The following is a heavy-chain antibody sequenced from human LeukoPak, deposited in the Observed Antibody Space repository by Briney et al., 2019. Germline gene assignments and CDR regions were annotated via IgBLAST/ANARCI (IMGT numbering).Heavy chain of an antibody. CDR2: INHSGST. D-gene: IGHD6-13*01. CDR3: ARGDSSSWYPSTYYYGMDV. Sequence: SETLSLTCAVYGGSFSGYYWSWIRQPPGKGLEWIGEINHSGSTNYNPSLKSRVTISVDTSKNQFFLKLSSVTAADTAVYYCARGDSSSWYPSTYYYGMDVWGQGTTVTVSS. CDR1: GGSFSGYY. V-gene: IGHV4-34*01. J-gene: IGHJ6*02.